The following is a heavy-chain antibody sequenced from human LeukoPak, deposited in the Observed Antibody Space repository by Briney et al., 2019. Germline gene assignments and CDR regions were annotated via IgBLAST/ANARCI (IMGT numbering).Heavy chain of an antibody. J-gene: IGHJ4*02. CDR1: EFTVSSNY. Sequence: GGSLRLSCAASEFTVSSNYMSWVCQAPGKGLECVSVIYTGGTTYYADSVKGRFTISMDNSKDTLYLQMNSLSADDTAVYYCARDGMVRGVIVHWGQGTLVTVSS. CDR3: ARDGMVRGVIVH. V-gene: IGHV3-66*01. CDR2: IYTGGTT. D-gene: IGHD3-10*01.